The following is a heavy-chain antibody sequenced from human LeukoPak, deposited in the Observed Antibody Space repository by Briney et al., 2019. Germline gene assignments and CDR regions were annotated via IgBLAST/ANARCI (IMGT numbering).Heavy chain of an antibody. Sequence: SETLSLTCTVSGGSISSYYWSWIRQTPGKGLEWIGYIYYSGSTNYNPSLKSRVTISVDTSKNQFSLKLSSVTAADTAVYYCARHLAAAGFDYWGQGTLVTVSS. CDR2: IYYSGST. V-gene: IGHV4-59*08. J-gene: IGHJ4*02. CDR3: ARHLAAAGFDY. CDR1: GGSISSYY. D-gene: IGHD6-13*01.